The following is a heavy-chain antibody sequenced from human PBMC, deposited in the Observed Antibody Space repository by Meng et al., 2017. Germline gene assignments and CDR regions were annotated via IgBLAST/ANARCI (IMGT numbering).Heavy chain of an antibody. D-gene: IGHD6-19*01. V-gene: IGHV3-53*02. CDR1: GFSVTTSY. Sequence: QLAETGGGLLQPGGSLGLHCPASGFSVTTSYMSWVRQAPGKGLEWVSVIYSGGSTYYADSVKGPFSISRDNSKNTLYLQMNSLRAEDTAVYFCARDSSSGWYHNYWGQGTLVTVSS. J-gene: IGHJ4*02. CDR3: ARDSSSGWYHNY. CDR2: IYSGGST.